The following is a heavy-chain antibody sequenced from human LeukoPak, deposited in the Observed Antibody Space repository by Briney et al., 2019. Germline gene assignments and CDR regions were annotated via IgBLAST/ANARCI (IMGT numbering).Heavy chain of an antibody. V-gene: IGHV3-7*03. D-gene: IGHD2-2*02. Sequence: GGSLRLSCAASGFTFSTYWMSWVRQAPGKGLECVANIKRDGSKKYYVDSVKGRFTIFRDDAKSSLYLQMNSLRAEDTAVYFCARVYTGNRWHFDYWGQGTLVTVSS. CDR1: GFTFSTYW. CDR3: ARVYTGNRWHFDY. J-gene: IGHJ4*02. CDR2: IKRDGSKK.